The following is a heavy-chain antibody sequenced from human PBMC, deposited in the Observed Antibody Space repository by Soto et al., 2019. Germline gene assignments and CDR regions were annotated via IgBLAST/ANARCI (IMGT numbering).Heavy chain of an antibody. V-gene: IGHV3-66*01. Sequence: GGSLRLSCAAAGFTVSDYMSWVRKAPGKGLEWVSVIYSGGSTYYADSVKGRFIISRDNSKNTLYLQMNNLRAEDTAVYYCAGPGGGSYYYYWGQGTLVTVSS. CDR2: IYSGGST. CDR1: GFTVSDY. CDR3: AGPGGGSYYYY. J-gene: IGHJ4*02. D-gene: IGHD1-26*01.